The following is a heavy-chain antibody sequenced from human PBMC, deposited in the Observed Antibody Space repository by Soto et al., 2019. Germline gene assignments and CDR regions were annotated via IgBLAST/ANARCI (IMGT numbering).Heavy chain of an antibody. D-gene: IGHD3-3*01. V-gene: IGHV3-64D*08. CDR1: GFTFSSYA. Sequence: GSLRLSFSASGFTFSSYAMHWVRQAPGKGLEYVSAISSNGGSTYYADSVKGRFTISRDNSKNTLYLQMSSLRAEDTAVYYCVNLLFFYDLDGMDVWGQGTTVTVS. CDR3: VNLLFFYDLDGMDV. J-gene: IGHJ6*02. CDR2: ISSNGGST.